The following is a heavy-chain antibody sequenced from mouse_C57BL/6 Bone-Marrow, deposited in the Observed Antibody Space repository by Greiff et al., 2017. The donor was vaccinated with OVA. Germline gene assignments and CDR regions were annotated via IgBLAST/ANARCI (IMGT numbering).Heavy chain of an antibody. J-gene: IGHJ2*01. CDR3: ATNIYYGNYVGY. CDR2: IFPGSGST. Sequence: VKLQESGPELVKPGASVKISCKASGYTFTDYYINWVKQRPGQGLEWIGWIFPGSGSTYYNEKFKGKATLTVDKSSSTAYMLLSSLTSEDSAVYFCATNIYYGNYVGYWGQGTTLTVSS. D-gene: IGHD2-1*01. CDR1: GYTFTDYY. V-gene: IGHV1-75*01.